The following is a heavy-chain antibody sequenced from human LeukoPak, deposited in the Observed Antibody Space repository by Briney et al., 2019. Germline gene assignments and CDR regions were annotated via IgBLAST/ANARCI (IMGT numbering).Heavy chain of an antibody. D-gene: IGHD5-18*01. CDR2: IYYSGST. Sequence: SETLSLTCTASGGSISNYYWSWIRQPPGKGLEWIGYIYYSGSTNYNPSLKSRVTISVDTSKKQFSLKLSSVTAADTAVYYCARGDGGRYGYNLWGQGTLVTVSS. J-gene: IGHJ5*02. CDR3: ARGDGGRYGYNL. V-gene: IGHV4-59*01. CDR1: GGSISNYY.